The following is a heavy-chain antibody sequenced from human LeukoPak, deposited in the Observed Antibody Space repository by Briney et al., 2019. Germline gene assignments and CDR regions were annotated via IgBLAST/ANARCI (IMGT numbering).Heavy chain of an antibody. V-gene: IGHV4-39*07. J-gene: IGHJ6*03. D-gene: IGHD2-2*01. CDR3: ARGDIVVVPAAITAYYYYYMDV. CDR1: GGTISSSSYF. CDR2: TYYSGTI. Sequence: PSETLSLTCTVSGGTISSSSYFWAWIRQPPGKGLEWIASTYYSGTIYLNPSIKSRGTISVDTSKNQFSLKLSSVTAADTAVYYCARGDIVVVPAAITAYYYYYMDVWGKGTTVTISS.